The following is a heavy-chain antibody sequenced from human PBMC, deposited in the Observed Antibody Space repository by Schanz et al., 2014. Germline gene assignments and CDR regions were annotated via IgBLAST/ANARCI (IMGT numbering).Heavy chain of an antibody. Sequence: EVQLLESGGGLVQPGGSLRLSCEASGFDFNSYSMNWVRQVPGKGLEWLSYIATSSSTRHYADSVKGRVTISRDNAKNSLYLQMNSLRAEDTAVYYCAREQIMAAAGLVDYWGHGTLVTVSS. V-gene: IGHV3-48*04. J-gene: IGHJ4*01. D-gene: IGHD6-13*01. CDR3: AREQIMAAAGLVDY. CDR2: IATSSSTR. CDR1: GFDFNSYS.